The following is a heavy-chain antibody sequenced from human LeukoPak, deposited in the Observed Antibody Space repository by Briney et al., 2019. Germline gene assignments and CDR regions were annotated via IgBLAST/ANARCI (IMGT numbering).Heavy chain of an antibody. CDR3: ARQEFTAMVNTLDY. V-gene: IGHV1-69*13. Sequence: GASVKVSCKASGGTFSSYAISWVRQAPGQGLEWMGGIIPIFGTANYAQKFQGRVTITADESTSAAYMELSSLRSEDTAVYYCARQEFTAMVNTLDYWGQGTLVTVSS. CDR2: IIPIFGTA. CDR1: GGTFSSYA. D-gene: IGHD5-18*01. J-gene: IGHJ4*02.